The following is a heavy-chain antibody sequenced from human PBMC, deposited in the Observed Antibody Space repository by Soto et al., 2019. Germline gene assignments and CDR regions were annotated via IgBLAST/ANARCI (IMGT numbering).Heavy chain of an antibody. D-gene: IGHD2-8*01. CDR1: GFTFATYT. Sequence: PGGSLSVSCAASGFTFATYTMSWVRQTPGKGLEWVSAITGSDGRTYYADSVKGRFTISRDNSKNTLYLQMNSLGAEDTAVYYCASDGVLGEFDYLGQGTVVTVSS. CDR2: ITGSDGRT. V-gene: IGHV3-23*01. CDR3: ASDGVLGEFDY. J-gene: IGHJ4*02.